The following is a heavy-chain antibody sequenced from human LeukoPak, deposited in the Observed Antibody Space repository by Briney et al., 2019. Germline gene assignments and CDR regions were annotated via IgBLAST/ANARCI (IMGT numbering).Heavy chain of an antibody. D-gene: IGHD2/OR15-2a*01. J-gene: IGHJ3*02. CDR3: GNSPPVSRDAFVI. V-gene: IGHV4-4*07. CDR1: GGSISSYY. Sequence: PSDTLSLTCTVSGGSISSYYWSWIRQPAGKGLEWIVRIYTSVSTTYNPPRKSRVPMPVDMSKKRFSLKLSSFTAADRVVFHWGNSPPVSRDAFVIWGEGTMVTVSS. CDR2: IYTSVST.